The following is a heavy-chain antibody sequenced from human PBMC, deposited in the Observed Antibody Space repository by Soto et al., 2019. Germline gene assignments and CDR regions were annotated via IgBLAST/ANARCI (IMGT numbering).Heavy chain of an antibody. CDR1: GFTFSTFW. CDR2: INSDGIST. CDR3: ARDFEY. J-gene: IGHJ4*02. Sequence: EVQLVESGGGLVQPGGSLRLSCEASGFTFSTFWMHWVRQAPGKGLVWVSRINSDGISTNYADSVKGRVTISRDNAKNMLYLQMNSLRAEDTAVYYCARDFEYWGQGTLVTVSS. V-gene: IGHV3-74*01.